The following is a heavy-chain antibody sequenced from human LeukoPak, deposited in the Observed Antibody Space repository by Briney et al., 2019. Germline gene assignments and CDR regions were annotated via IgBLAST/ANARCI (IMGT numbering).Heavy chain of an antibody. CDR2: INPNSGDT. J-gene: IGHJ4*02. V-gene: IGHV1-2*02. Sequence: ASVKVSCKASGYTFTDYYMHWVRQAPGQGLEWMGWINPNSGDTNYAQTFQGRVTMTRDTSISTAYMELSRLRSDDTALYYCTRDPGPNYYDSSGPFDYWGQGTLVTVSS. D-gene: IGHD3-22*01. CDR1: GYTFTDYY. CDR3: TRDPGPNYYDSSGPFDY.